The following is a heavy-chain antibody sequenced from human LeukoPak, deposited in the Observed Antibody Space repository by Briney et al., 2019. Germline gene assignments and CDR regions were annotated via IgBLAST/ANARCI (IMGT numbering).Heavy chain of an antibody. V-gene: IGHV3-30*18. J-gene: IGHJ4*02. CDR1: GLTFSSYA. CDR2: ISYDGSNK. CDR3: AKDRGYIAAAGYFDY. D-gene: IGHD6-13*01. Sequence: QAGGSLRLSCVASGLTFSSYAMSWVRQAPGKGLEWVAVISYDGSNKYYADSVKGRFTISRDNSKNTLYLQMNSLRAEDTAVYYCAKDRGYIAAAGYFDYWGQGTLVTVSS.